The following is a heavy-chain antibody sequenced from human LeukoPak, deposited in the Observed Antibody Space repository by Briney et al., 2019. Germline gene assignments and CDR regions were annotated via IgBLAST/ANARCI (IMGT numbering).Heavy chain of an antibody. Sequence: SETLSLTCAVYGGSFSGYYWSWIRQPPGEGLEWIGEINHSGSTNYNPSLKSRVTISVDTSKNQYSLKLSSVTAADTAVYYCARARGSSSPRVDYWGQGTLVTVSS. V-gene: IGHV4-34*01. J-gene: IGHJ4*02. CDR3: ARARGSSSPRVDY. CDR2: INHSGST. CDR1: GGSFSGYY. D-gene: IGHD6-6*01.